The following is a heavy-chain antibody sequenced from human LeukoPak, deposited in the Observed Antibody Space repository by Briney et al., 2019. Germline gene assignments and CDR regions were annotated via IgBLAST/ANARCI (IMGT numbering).Heavy chain of an antibody. Sequence: GGSLRLSCAASGFTFTTYAMNWVRQAPGKGLEWVSVISGSVGSTYYADSVKGRFTISRDNSKNTLYLEVNSLRAEDTAVYYCATAFSFDSSGPYWYFDLWGRGTLVTVSS. J-gene: IGHJ2*01. CDR1: GFTFTTYA. D-gene: IGHD3-22*01. V-gene: IGHV3-23*01. CDR3: ATAFSFDSSGPYWYFDL. CDR2: ISGSVGST.